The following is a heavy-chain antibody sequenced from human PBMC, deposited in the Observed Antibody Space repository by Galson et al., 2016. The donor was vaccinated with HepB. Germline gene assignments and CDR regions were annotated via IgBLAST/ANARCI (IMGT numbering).Heavy chain of an antibody. CDR2: VIPFFGTA. V-gene: IGHV1-69*13. Sequence: SVKVSCKASGGTFSTHAISWVRRAPGQGLEWMGGVIPFFGTANYAQKFQGRVAITADESTRTVYMELSSLRSEDTAVYYCARDSKGGTINYFDNWGQGTPVTVSS. CDR1: GGTFSTHA. CDR3: ARDSKGGTINYFDN. J-gene: IGHJ4*02. D-gene: IGHD1/OR15-1a*01.